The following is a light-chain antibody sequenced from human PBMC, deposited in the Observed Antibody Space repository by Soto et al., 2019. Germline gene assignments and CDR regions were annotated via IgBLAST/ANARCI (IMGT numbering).Light chain of an antibody. CDR2: AAS. V-gene: IGKV1-39*01. Sequence: DIQMTQSPSSLSASVGERVTITCLASQSISSYLNWYQQKPGKAPKLLIYAASSLQSGVPSRFSGSGSGTDFTLTISSLQPEDFATYYCQQSYSTPQTFGQGTKVDI. CDR1: QSISSY. J-gene: IGKJ1*01. CDR3: QQSYSTPQT.